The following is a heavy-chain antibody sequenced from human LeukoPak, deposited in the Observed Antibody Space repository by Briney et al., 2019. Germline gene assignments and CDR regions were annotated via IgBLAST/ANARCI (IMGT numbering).Heavy chain of an antibody. D-gene: IGHD5-18*01. CDR1: GFTFSNYA. CDR2: ISGGGST. CDR3: AKISADTSMVYYYYGMDV. Sequence: GGSLRLSCAASGFTFSNYAMTWVRQAPGKGLEWVSAISGGGSTYYADSVKGRFTISRDNSKNTLYLQMNSLRAEDTAVYYCAKISADTSMVYYYYGMDVWGQGTPVTVSS. J-gene: IGHJ6*02. V-gene: IGHV3-23*01.